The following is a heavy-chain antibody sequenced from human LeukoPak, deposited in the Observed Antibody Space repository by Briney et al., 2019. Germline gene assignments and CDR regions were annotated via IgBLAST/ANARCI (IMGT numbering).Heavy chain of an antibody. Sequence: PGGSLRLACAASGFTFSTYSMNWVRQAPGKGLEWVSSISSSSSYIYYADSVKGRFTISRDNAKNSLYLQMNSLRAEDTAVYYCARDGSGGGSVYWGQGTLVTVSS. D-gene: IGHD2-8*02. J-gene: IGHJ4*02. CDR2: ISSSSSYI. CDR1: GFTFSTYS. V-gene: IGHV3-21*01. CDR3: ARDGSGGGSVY.